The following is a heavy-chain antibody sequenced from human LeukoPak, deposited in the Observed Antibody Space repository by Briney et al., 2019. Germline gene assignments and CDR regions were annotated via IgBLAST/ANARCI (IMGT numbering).Heavy chain of an antibody. CDR3: ARGGSYYYYYMDV. Sequence: AGESLKTSCKGSGYSFTSYWIGWVRQMPGKGLEWMGIIYPGDSDTRYSPSFQGQVTISADKSISTAYLQWSSLKASDTAMYYCARGGSYYYYYMDVWGKGTTVTISS. D-gene: IGHD1-26*01. J-gene: IGHJ6*03. V-gene: IGHV5-51*01. CDR2: IYPGDSDT. CDR1: GYSFTSYW.